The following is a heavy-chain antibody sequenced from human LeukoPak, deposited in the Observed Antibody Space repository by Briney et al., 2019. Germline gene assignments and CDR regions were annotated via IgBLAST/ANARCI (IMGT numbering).Heavy chain of an antibody. D-gene: IGHD3-10*01. CDR3: AREGYYYGSGSYTHFDY. CDR2: IKQDGSEK. Sequence: GSLRLSCAASGFTFSSYWMSWVRQAPGKGLEWVANIKQDGSEKYYVDSVKGRFTISRDNAKNSLYLQMNSLRAEDTAVYYCAREGYYYGSGSYTHFDYWGQGTLVTVSS. J-gene: IGHJ4*02. V-gene: IGHV3-7*01. CDR1: GFTFSSYW.